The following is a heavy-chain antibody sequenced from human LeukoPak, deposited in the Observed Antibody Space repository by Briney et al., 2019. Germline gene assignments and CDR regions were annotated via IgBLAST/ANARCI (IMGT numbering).Heavy chain of an antibody. CDR3: AGGTMANWFDR. J-gene: IGHJ5*02. CDR2: INSDGLSA. V-gene: IGHV3-74*01. Sequence: GGSLRLSCAASGYTFSNPWIHWVRQVPGKGLLWVSRINSDGLSAVYADAVRGRFTISRVNAKNTLYLQMNSLRAEDTAVYYCAGGTMANWFDRWGEGTLVTVSS. D-gene: IGHD5-24*01. CDR1: GYTFSNPW.